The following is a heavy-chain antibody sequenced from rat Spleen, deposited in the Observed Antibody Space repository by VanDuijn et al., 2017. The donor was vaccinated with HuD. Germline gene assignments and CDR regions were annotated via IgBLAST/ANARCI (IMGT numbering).Heavy chain of an antibody. V-gene: IGHV5-31*01. CDR3: SREGLYGNFFDY. J-gene: IGHJ2*01. CDR1: GFTFHNYW. Sequence: EVQLVESGGGLVQPGRSLKLSCVASGFTFHNYWMTWIRQAPGKGLEWISSITTTCGSTYYSGSVKGRFTISRDNAKSTLYLQMASLRSEDTATYYCSREGLYGNFFDYCGQGVMVTVSS. CDR2: ITTTCGST. D-gene: IGHD1-11*01.